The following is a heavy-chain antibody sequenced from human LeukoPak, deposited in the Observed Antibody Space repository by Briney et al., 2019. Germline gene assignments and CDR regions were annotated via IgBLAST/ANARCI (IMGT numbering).Heavy chain of an antibody. CDR3: AKGGSGSYLYYFDS. V-gene: IGHV3-23*01. CDR1: GFTFNSYV. J-gene: IGHJ4*02. CDR2: ISGSGGST. Sequence: GGSLRLSCAASGFTFNSYVISWVRQAPGKGLEGVSTISGSGGSTHYADSVRGRFTISRDNSKNTVYLQMSSLRAEDTAMYYCAKGGSGSYLYYFDSWGQGTLVTVSP. D-gene: IGHD3-10*01.